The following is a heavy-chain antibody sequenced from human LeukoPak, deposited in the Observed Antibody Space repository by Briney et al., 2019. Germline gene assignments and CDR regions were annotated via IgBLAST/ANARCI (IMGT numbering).Heavy chain of an antibody. J-gene: IGHJ3*02. D-gene: IGHD3-10*01. Sequence: SETLSLTCAVYGGSFSGYYWSWIRQPPGKGLEWIGEINHSGSTNYNPSLKSRVIISVDTSKNQFSLKLSSVTAADTAVYYCARALWFGGWFDAFDIWGQGTMVTVSS. V-gene: IGHV4-34*01. CDR3: ARALWFGGWFDAFDI. CDR1: GGSFSGYY. CDR2: INHSGST.